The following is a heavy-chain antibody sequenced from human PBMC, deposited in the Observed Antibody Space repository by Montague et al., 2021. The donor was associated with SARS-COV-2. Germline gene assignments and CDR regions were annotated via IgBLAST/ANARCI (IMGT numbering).Heavy chain of an antibody. D-gene: IGHD3-10*01. CDR2: ISSSSSYT. J-gene: IGHJ6*02. V-gene: IGHV3-11*05. Sequence: SLRLSCAASGFTFSDYYMSWIRQAPGKGLEWVSYISSSSSYTNYADSVKGRFTISRDNAKNSLYLQMNSLRAEDTAVYYCARDLMVRGGRGNKYYYYGMDVWGQGTTVTVSS. CDR1: GFTFSDYY. CDR3: ARDLMVRGGRGNKYYYYGMDV.